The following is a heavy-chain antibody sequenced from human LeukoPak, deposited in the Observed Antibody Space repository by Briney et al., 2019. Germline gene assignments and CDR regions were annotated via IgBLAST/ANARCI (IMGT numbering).Heavy chain of an antibody. Sequence: GRSLRLSCAASGFTFSSYGMYWVRQAPGKGLEWVAVISYDGSNKYYADSVKGRFTISRDNSKNTLYLQMNSLRAEDTAVYYCAKGYSYYDFWSGYPEGDSYYFDYWGQGTLVTVSS. V-gene: IGHV3-30*18. CDR2: ISYDGSNK. CDR3: AKGYSYYDFWSGYPEGDSYYFDY. CDR1: GFTFSSYG. D-gene: IGHD3-3*01. J-gene: IGHJ4*02.